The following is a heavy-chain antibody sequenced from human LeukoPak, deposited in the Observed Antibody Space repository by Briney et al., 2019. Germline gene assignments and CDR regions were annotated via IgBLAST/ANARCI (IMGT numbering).Heavy chain of an antibody. CDR3: ARIPSVVVVIDDRYYFDY. CDR1: GFAFSSYS. V-gene: IGHV3-48*04. CDR2: ISSSSSTI. D-gene: IGHD3-22*01. Sequence: GRSLRLSCAASGFAFSSYSMNWVRQAPGKGLEWVSYISSSSSTIYYADSVKGRFTISRDNAKNSLYLQMNSLRAEDTAVYYCARIPSVVVVIDDRYYFDYWGQGTLVTVSS. J-gene: IGHJ4*02.